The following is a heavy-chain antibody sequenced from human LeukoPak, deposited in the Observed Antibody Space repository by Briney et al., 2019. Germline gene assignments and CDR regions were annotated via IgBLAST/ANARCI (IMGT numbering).Heavy chain of an antibody. CDR3: ARDRWELLSNSYHYCGLDV. V-gene: IGHV3-74*01. D-gene: IGHD2-15*01. CDR2: ITNDGSST. Sequence: GGSLRLSCAASGLTFSSHWMHWVRQAPGKGLVWVSRITNDGSSTTYADSVKGRFTISRDNAKNMLYLQVSSLRAEDTAVYYCARDRWELLSNSYHYCGLDVWGQGTTVTVSS. CDR1: GLTFSSHW. J-gene: IGHJ6*02.